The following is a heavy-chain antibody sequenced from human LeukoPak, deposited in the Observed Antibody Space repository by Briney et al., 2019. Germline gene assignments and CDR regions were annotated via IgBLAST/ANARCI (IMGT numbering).Heavy chain of an antibody. Sequence: GGSLRLSCAASGFTFSSYSMNWVRQAPGKGLEWVSYISSSSSTIYYADSVKGRFTISRDNAKNSLYLQMNSLRAEDTAVYYCARDLLTYSSSWDYWGQGTLVTVSS. V-gene: IGHV3-48*04. CDR3: ARDLLTYSSSWDY. D-gene: IGHD6-13*01. CDR2: ISSSSSTI. CDR1: GFTFSSYS. J-gene: IGHJ4*02.